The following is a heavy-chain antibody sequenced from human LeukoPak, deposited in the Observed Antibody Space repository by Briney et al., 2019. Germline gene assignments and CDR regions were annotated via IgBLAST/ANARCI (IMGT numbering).Heavy chain of an antibody. Sequence: SETLSLTCTVSGGSISSYYWSWIRQPPGKGLEWIGYIYYSGSTNYNPSLKSRVTISVDTSKNQFSLKLSSVTAADTAVYYCARASRDGDNYAAFDIWGQGTMVTVSS. CDR2: IYYSGST. J-gene: IGHJ3*02. D-gene: IGHD5-24*01. V-gene: IGHV4-59*01. CDR3: ARASRDGDNYAAFDI. CDR1: GGSISSYY.